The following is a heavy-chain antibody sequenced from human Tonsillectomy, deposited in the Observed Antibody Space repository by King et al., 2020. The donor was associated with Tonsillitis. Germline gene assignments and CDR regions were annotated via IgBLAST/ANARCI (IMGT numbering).Heavy chain of an antibody. CDR3: ARGRYCSGGSCYSHFDF. CDR1: GYTFTDDY. J-gene: IGHJ4*02. Sequence: VQLVQSGADVKKPGASVKVSCRASGYTFTDDYIHWVRQAPVQGLEWMGWVNPYSGGANFAQNFQGRVTMTRDTSISTAYMEVSALRSDDTAVYYCARGRYCSGGSCYSHFDFWGQGTLVTVSS. D-gene: IGHD2-15*01. CDR2: VNPYSGGA. V-gene: IGHV1-2*02.